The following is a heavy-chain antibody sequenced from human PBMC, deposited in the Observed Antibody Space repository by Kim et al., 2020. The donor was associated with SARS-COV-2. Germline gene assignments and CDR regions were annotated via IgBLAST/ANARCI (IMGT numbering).Heavy chain of an antibody. D-gene: IGHD3-10*01. V-gene: IGHV3-30*01. CDR3: ARDDVLLWFGELSF. Sequence: AESVKGRFTISRDNCKNTLYLQMNSLRAEDTAVYYCARDDVLLWFGELSFWGQGTLVTVSS. J-gene: IGHJ4*02.